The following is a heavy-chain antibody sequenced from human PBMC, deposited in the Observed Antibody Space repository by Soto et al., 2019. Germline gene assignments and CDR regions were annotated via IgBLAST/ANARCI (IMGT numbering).Heavy chain of an antibody. CDR2: IYWDDDK. Sequence: SGPTLVNPTQTLTLTCTFSGFSLSTSGVGVGWIRQPPGKALEWLALIYWDDDKRYSPSLKSRLTITKDTSKNQVVLTMTNMDAAGSWSRRPQLRGLEWLGRRYYKSKWYSVTAVSGKGRATIKPETSKNNFSLQLNSVTPEDTAVYYCARGPAILTPWGQ. D-gene: IGHD6-19*01. CDR3: QLRGLEWLGRRYYKSKWYSVTAVSGKGRATIKPETSKNNFSLQLNSVTPEDTAVYYCARGPAILTP. CDR1: GFSLSTSGVG. J-gene: IGHJ5*02. V-gene: IGHV2-5*02.